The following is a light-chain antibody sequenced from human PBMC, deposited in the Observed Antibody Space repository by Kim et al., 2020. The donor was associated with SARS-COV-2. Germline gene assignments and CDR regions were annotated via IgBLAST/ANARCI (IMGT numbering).Light chain of an antibody. V-gene: IGLV2-14*04. CDR1: RRPVWDIMW. CDR3: NSYTSSSTLV. J-gene: IGLJ3*02. Sequence: TRRPVWDIMWFSWDRPQHGQHPKLRMYDVSRRPSGVTNRFSASKSGNTASLTTSGLQAEDEAAYYCNSYTSSSTLVFGGGTQLTVL. CDR2: DVS.